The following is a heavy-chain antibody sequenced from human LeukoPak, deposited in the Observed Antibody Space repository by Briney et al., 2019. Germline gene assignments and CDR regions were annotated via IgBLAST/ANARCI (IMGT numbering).Heavy chain of an antibody. V-gene: IGHV4-59*01. CDR1: GGSISSYY. CDR3: ARGGLGADFWSGYYPWGAFDI. Sequence: SETLSLTCTVSGGSISSYYWSWIRQPPGKGLEWIGYIYYSGSTNYNPSLKSRVTISVDTSKNQFSLKLSSVTAADTAVYYCARGGLGADFWSGYYPWGAFDIWGQGTMVTVSS. D-gene: IGHD3-3*01. J-gene: IGHJ3*02. CDR2: IYYSGST.